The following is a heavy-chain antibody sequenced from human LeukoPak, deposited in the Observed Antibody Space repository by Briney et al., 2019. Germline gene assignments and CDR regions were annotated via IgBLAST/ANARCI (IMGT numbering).Heavy chain of an antibody. D-gene: IGHD2/OR15-2a*01. Sequence: ASVKVSCKASGYTFTSYGISWVRQAPGQGLEWVGWISAYNGNTNYAQKVQGRVTMTTDTSTSTAYMELSSLRSEDTAVYYCARVNSAGAFDIWGQGTMVTVSS. J-gene: IGHJ3*02. CDR1: GYTFTSYG. CDR3: ARVNSAGAFDI. V-gene: IGHV1-18*01. CDR2: ISAYNGNT.